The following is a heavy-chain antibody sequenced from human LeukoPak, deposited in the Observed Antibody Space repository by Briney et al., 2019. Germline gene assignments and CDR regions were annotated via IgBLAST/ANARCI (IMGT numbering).Heavy chain of an antibody. CDR3: AKGLAVADPTDDYYFDY. V-gene: IGHV3-9*01. CDR2: ISWNSGSI. J-gene: IGHJ4*02. D-gene: IGHD6-19*01. CDR1: GFTFDDYA. Sequence: GGSLRLSCAASGFTFDDYAMHWVRQAPGKGLEWVSGISWNSGSIGYADSVKGRFTISRDNSKNTLYLQMNSLRAEDTAVYYCAKGLAVADPTDDYYFDYWGQGTLVTVSS.